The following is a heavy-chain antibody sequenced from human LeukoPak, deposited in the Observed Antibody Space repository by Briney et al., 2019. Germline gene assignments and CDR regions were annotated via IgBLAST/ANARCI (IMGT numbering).Heavy chain of an antibody. D-gene: IGHD2-2*01. CDR3: ARAGLVRSFDY. Sequence: PGGSLRLSCAASGFTFSSYRMNWVRQAPGKGLEWVSSISSSSSYIYYADSVKGRFTISRDNAKNSLYLQMNSLRADDTAVYYCARAGLVRSFDYWGQGTLVTVSS. CDR2: ISSSSSYI. J-gene: IGHJ4*02. V-gene: IGHV3-21*01. CDR1: GFTFSSYR.